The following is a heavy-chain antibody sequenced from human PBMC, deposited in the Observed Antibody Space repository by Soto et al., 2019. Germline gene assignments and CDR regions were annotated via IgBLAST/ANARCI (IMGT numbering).Heavy chain of an antibody. CDR2: ISDDGSNK. D-gene: IGHD2-15*01. CDR3: AKVPLSPVGYCSGGSCSKNAFDI. Sequence: QVQLVESGGGVVQPGRSLRLSCAASGFTFSSYGMHWVRQAPGKGLEWVAVISDDGSNKYYADSVKGRFTISRDNSKNTLYLQMSSLRAEDTAVYYCAKVPLSPVGYCSGGSCSKNAFDIWGQGTMVTVSS. CDR1: GFTFSSYG. V-gene: IGHV3-30*18. J-gene: IGHJ3*02.